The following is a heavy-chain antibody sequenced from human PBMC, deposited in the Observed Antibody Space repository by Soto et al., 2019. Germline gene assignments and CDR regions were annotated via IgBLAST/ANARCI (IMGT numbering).Heavy chain of an antibody. CDR2: ISYDGSNK. CDR3: ARAVAGYDAFDI. CDR1: GFTFSSYG. D-gene: IGHD6-19*01. V-gene: IGHV3-30*03. Sequence: GGSLRLSCAASGFTFSSYGMHWVRQAPGKGLEWVAVISYDGSNKYYADSVKGRFTISRXXXXXXXXXXXXXXXXEDXXXXYCARAVAGYDAFDIWGQGTMVTVSS. J-gene: IGHJ3*02.